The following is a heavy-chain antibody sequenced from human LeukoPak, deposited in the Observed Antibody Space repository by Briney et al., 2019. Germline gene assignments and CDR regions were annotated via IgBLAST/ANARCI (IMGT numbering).Heavy chain of an antibody. CDR2: IYYSGST. J-gene: IGHJ6*02. V-gene: IGHV4-59*01. CDR1: GGSISSYY. Sequence: SETLSLTCTVSGGSISSYYWSWIRQPPGKGLEWLGYIYYSGSTNYNPSLKSRVTISVDTSKNQFSLKLSSVTAADTAVYYCARDRGYSYGQGYYYYGMDVWGQGTLVTVSS. CDR3: ARDRGYSYGQGYYYYGMDV. D-gene: IGHD5-18*01.